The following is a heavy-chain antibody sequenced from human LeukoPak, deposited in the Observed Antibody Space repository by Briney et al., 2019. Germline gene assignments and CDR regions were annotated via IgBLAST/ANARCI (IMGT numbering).Heavy chain of an antibody. CDR2: IYYSVRT. CDR1: GASISSHY. D-gene: IGHD5-24*01. V-gene: IGHV4-59*11. Sequence: SETLSLTCSVSGASISSHYWSWIRQPPGKGLEWIGYIYYSVRTNYNPSLKSRVTISVDMPNNQFSLKMSSVTAADMAVYYCARTGDGYNYYNYYYMDVWGKGTTVTVTS. CDR3: ARTGDGYNYYNYYYMDV. J-gene: IGHJ6*03.